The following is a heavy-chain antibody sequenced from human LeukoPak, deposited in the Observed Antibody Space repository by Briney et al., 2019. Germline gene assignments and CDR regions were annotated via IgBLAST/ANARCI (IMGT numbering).Heavy chain of an antibody. CDR1: GFTLSSYS. J-gene: IGHJ4*02. CDR2: ISSRSSYI. Sequence: PGGSLRLSCAASGFTLSSYSMNWVRQAPGKGLEWVSYISSRSSYIYYADSVKGRFTISRDNAKNSLYLQMNSLRAEDTAVYYCAKLGNYDSSGLDYWGQGTLVTVSS. D-gene: IGHD3-22*01. CDR3: AKLGNYDSSGLDY. V-gene: IGHV3-21*01.